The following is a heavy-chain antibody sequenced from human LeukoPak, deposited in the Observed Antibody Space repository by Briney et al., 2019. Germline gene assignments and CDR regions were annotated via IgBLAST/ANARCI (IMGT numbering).Heavy chain of an antibody. J-gene: IGHJ6*02. D-gene: IGHD3-10*01. CDR1: GYTFTSYD. V-gene: IGHV1-8*01. Sequence: ASVKVSCKAPGYTFTSYDINWVRQATGQGLEWMGWMNPNSGNTGYAQKFQGRVTMTRNTSISTAYMELSSLRSEDTAVYYCARGRILFWMVRGEGMDVWGQGTTVTVSS. CDR2: MNPNSGNT. CDR3: ARGRILFWMVRGEGMDV.